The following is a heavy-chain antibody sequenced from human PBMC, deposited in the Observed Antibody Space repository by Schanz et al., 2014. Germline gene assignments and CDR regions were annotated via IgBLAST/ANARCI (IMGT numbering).Heavy chain of an antibody. CDR3: ARESSNDIVLVTGAVFDH. D-gene: IGHD2-2*01. V-gene: IGHV3-23*01. J-gene: IGHJ4*02. CDR1: GFNFSDYA. Sequence: EVQLLESGGGLVQPGGSLRLSCAASGFNFSDYAMCWVRQAPGKGLEWVSGITGASDHIDYAESVKGRFTISRDNFKGALYLQMSSLRAEDTAVYYCARESSNDIVLVTGAVFDHWGQGILGNDSS. CDR2: ITGASDHI.